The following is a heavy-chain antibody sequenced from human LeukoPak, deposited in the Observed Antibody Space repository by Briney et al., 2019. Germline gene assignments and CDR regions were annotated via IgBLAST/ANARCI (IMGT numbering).Heavy chain of an antibody. J-gene: IGHJ3*02. D-gene: IGHD6-13*01. CDR3: ARRFYSSSWYWAFDI. CDR2: IYPGDSDT. Sequence: GESLKISCKGSGYSFTSYWIGWVCQMPGKGLEWMGIIYPGDSDTRYSPSFQGQVTISADKSISTAYLQWSSLKASDTAMYYCARRFYSSSWYWAFDIWGQGTMVTVSS. CDR1: GYSFTSYW. V-gene: IGHV5-51*01.